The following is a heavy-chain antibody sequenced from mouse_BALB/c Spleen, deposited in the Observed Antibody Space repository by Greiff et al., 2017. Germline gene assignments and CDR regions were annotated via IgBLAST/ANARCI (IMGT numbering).Heavy chain of an antibody. CDR1: GFSLSRYS. V-gene: IGHV2-6-4*01. J-gene: IGHJ4*01. D-gene: IGHD1-1*01. CDR3: ASPHYYGSSYVNYAMDY. Sequence: VKLMESGPGLVAPSQSLSITCTVSGFSLSRYSVHWVRQPPGKGLEWLGMIWGGGSTDYNSALKSRLSISKDNSKSQVFLKMNSLQTDDTAMYYCASPHYYGSSYVNYAMDYWGQGTSVTVSS. CDR2: IWGGGST.